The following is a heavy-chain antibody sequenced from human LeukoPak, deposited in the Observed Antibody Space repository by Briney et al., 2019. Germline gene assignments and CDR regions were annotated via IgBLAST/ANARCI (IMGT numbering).Heavy chain of an antibody. CDR3: ARDLWFDP. CDR1: GFIFSNYN. V-gene: IGHV3-21*01. J-gene: IGHJ5*02. Sequence: GGSLRLSCAASGFIFSNYNMNWVRQAPGKGLEWVSSISRSNIYTYYADSVKGRFTISRDNAKNSLYLQMNSLRAEDTAVYYCARDLWFDPWGQGTLVTVSS. CDR2: ISRSNIYT.